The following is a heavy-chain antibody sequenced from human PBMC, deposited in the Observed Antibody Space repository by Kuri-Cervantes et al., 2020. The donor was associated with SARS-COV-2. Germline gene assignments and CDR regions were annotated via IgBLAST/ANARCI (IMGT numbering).Heavy chain of an antibody. CDR1: GGSISSYY. D-gene: IGHD3-3*01. V-gene: IGHV4-59*08. J-gene: IGHJ4*02. Sequence: SETLSLTCTVSGGSISSYYWSWIRQPPGKGLEWIGYINYSGSTNYNPSLKSRVTISVDTSKNQFSLKLSSVTAADTAVYYCARRRWGFLEWLLYYDYWGQGTLVTVSS. CDR2: INYSGST. CDR3: ARRRWGFLEWLLYYDY.